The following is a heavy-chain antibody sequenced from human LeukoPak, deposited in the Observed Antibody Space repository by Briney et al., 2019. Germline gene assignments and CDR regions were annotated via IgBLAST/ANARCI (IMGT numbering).Heavy chain of an antibody. D-gene: IGHD3-10*01. Sequence: PSETLSLTCAVYGGSFSGYYWSWIRQPPGKGLEWLGEINHSGSTNYNPSLKSRVTISVDTSKNQFSLKLSSVTAADTAVYYCARHPHRAAWFDPWGQGTLVTVSS. CDR1: GGSFSGYY. V-gene: IGHV4-34*01. CDR3: ARHPHRAAWFDP. CDR2: INHSGST. J-gene: IGHJ5*02.